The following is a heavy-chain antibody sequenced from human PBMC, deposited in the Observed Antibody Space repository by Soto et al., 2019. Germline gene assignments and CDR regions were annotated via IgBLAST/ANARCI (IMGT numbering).Heavy chain of an antibody. V-gene: IGHV1-2*02. CDR3: ARSRLTDYSIDY. J-gene: IGHJ4*02. CDR2: INPNSGAT. CDR1: GYTCTGYY. Sequence: GSVKVSCKPSGYTCTGYYIHWVRQAPGQGLEWMGWINPNSGATNYALKFQGRVTMTRDTSISAAYMELNSLTSDDTAVYYCARSRLTDYSIDYWGQGTLVTVSS. D-gene: IGHD4-4*01.